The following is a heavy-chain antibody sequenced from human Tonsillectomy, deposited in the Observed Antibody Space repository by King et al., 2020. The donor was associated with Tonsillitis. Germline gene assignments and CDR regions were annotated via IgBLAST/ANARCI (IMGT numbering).Heavy chain of an antibody. D-gene: IGHD3-10*01. CDR3: ARRYYGSGDDDAFDI. Sequence: QLQESGPGLVKPSETLSLTCTVSGGSISSYYWSWIRPPPGKGLEWIGYIYYSGSTNYNPSLKSRVTISVDTSKNQFSLKLSSVTAADTAVYYCARRYYGSGDDDAFDIWGQGTMVTVSS. CDR2: IYYSGST. V-gene: IGHV4-59*08. J-gene: IGHJ3*02. CDR1: GGSISSYY.